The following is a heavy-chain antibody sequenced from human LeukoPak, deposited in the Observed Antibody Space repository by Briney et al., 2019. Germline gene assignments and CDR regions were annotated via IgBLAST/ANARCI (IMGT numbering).Heavy chain of an antibody. CDR1: GFTFSGYG. V-gene: IGHV3-30*02. CDR2: IRDDGNNK. D-gene: IGHD3-22*01. Sequence: GGSLRLSCAASGFTFSGYGMHSVRQAPGKGLEWVAFIRDDGNNKDYADSVKGRFTISRDNSKNTLYLQMNSLRADDTAVYYCAKDFSPMSSGYVDYWGQGTLVTVSS. J-gene: IGHJ4*02. CDR3: AKDFSPMSSGYVDY.